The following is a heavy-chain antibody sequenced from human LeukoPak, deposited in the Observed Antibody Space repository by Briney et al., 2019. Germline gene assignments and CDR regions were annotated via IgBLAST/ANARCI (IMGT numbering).Heavy chain of an antibody. Sequence: ASVKVSCKAPGYTFTSYGISWVRQAPGQGLEWMGWISAYNGNTNYAQKLQGRVTMTTDTSTSIAYMELRSLRSDDTAVYYCARLRSSWLYYFDYWSQGTLVTVSS. CDR2: ISAYNGNT. J-gene: IGHJ4*02. CDR1: GYTFTSYG. D-gene: IGHD6-13*01. V-gene: IGHV1-18*01. CDR3: ARLRSSWLYYFDY.